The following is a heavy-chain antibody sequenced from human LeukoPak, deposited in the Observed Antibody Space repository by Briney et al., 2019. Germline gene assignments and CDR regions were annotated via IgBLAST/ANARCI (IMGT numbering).Heavy chain of an antibody. V-gene: IGHV1-3*01. CDR2: INAGNGNT. CDR1: GYTFTSYA. J-gene: IGHJ5*02. Sequence: ASVKVSCKASGYTFTSYAMHWVRQAPGQRLEWMGWINAGNGNTKYSQEFQGRVTITRDTSTSTAYMELRSLRSDDTAVYYCARDDGRWFDPWGQGTLVTVSS. CDR3: ARDDGRWFDP. D-gene: IGHD2-8*01.